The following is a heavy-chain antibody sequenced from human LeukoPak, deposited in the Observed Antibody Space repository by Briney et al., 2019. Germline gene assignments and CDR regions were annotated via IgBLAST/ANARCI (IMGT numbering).Heavy chain of an antibody. V-gene: IGHV3-53*01. Sequence: GGSLRLSCAASGFNVSSSYMSWVRQAPGKGLEWVSIIYSGGTTYYADSVRGRFTVSRDKSKNTLYLQMNSLRAEDTAVYYCASPLSGQSFDTWGQGTMVTVSS. CDR1: GFNVSSSY. CDR2: IYSGGTT. D-gene: IGHD5-12*01. CDR3: ASPLSGQSFDT. J-gene: IGHJ3*02.